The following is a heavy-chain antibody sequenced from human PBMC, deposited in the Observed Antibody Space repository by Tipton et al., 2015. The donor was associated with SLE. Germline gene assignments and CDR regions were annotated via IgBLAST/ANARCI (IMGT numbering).Heavy chain of an antibody. D-gene: IGHD3-16*01. Sequence: TLSLTCTVSGGSISFDYWSWIRQSAGRGLEWIGRIYSSGDRDYNSSLRSRVTMSIDASQNRVSLRLKSVSAADTAVYYCARSMLTTKRVFDYWGQGTLVTVSS. CDR2: IYSSGDR. CDR1: GGSISFDY. V-gene: IGHV4-4*07. J-gene: IGHJ4*02. CDR3: ARSMLTTKRVFDY.